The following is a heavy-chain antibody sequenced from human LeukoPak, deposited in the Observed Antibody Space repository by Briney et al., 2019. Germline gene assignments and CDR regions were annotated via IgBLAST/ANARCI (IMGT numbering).Heavy chain of an antibody. CDR2: IYYSGSA. V-gene: IGHV4-59*01. D-gene: IGHD5-18*01. CDR1: GGSISSYY. J-gene: IGHJ6*02. CDR3: ARVMNETAMADYYYYGMDV. Sequence: SETLSLTCTVSGGSISSYYWSWIRQPPGKGLEWIGYIYYSGSANYNPSLKSRVTISVDTSKNQFSLKLSSVTAADTAVYYCARVMNETAMADYYYYGMDVWGQRTTVTVSS.